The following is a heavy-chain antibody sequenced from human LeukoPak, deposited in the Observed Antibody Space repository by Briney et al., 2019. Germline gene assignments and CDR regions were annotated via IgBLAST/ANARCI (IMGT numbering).Heavy chain of an antibody. Sequence: SETLSPTCAVYGGSFSGYYWSWIRQPPGKGLEWIGEINHSGSTNYNPSLKSRVTISVDTSKNQFSLKLSSVTAADTAVYYCARDPYLVTTRGNWFDPWGQGTLVTVSS. CDR3: ARDPYLVTTRGNWFDP. D-gene: IGHD4-17*01. CDR1: GGSFSGYY. CDR2: INHSGST. J-gene: IGHJ5*02. V-gene: IGHV4-34*01.